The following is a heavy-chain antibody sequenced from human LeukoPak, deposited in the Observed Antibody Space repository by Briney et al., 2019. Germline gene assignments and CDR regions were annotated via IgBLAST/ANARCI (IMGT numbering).Heavy chain of an antibody. Sequence: PGGSLRLSCAASGFTFSSYAMHWVRQAPGKGLEWVAVISYDGSNKYYADSVKGRFTISRDNAKNSLYLQMNSLRAEDTAVYYCARRKLVPADFDYWGQGTLVTVSS. CDR2: ISYDGSNK. CDR3: ARRKLVPADFDY. J-gene: IGHJ4*02. CDR1: GFTFSSYA. V-gene: IGHV3-30*04. D-gene: IGHD6-6*01.